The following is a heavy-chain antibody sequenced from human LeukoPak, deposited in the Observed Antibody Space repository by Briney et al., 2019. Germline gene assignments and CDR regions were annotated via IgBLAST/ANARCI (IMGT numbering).Heavy chain of an antibody. CDR1: GGTFSSYA. D-gene: IGHD2-2*01. Sequence: ASVKVSCKASGGTFSSYAISWVRQAPGQGLEWMGGIIPIFGTANYAQKFQGRVTITADESTSTAYMELSSLRSEDTAVYYCARVGEVVPHAYYYYYYMDVWGKGTTVTVSS. CDR3: ARVGEVVPHAYYYYYYMDV. CDR2: IIPIFGTA. V-gene: IGHV1-69*13. J-gene: IGHJ6*03.